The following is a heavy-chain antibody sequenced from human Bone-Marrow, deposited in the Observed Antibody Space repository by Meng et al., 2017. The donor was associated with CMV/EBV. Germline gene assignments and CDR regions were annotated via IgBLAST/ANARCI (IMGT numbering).Heavy chain of an antibody. V-gene: IGHV4-31*03. D-gene: IGHD3-3*01. CDR2: IYYSGST. CDR1: GGSISSGGYY. CDR3: AKDWSSPQFLEWLVPFYGMDV. J-gene: IGHJ6*02. Sequence: SETLSLTCTFSGGSISSGGYYWSWIRQHPGKGLEWIGYIYYSGSTYYNPSLKSRVTISVDTSKNQFSLKLSSVTAADTAVYYCAKDWSSPQFLEWLVPFYGMDVWGQGTTVTVSS.